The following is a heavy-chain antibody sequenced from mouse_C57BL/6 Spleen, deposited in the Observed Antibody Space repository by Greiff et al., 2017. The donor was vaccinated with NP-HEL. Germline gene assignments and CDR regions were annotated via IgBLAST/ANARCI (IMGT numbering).Heavy chain of an antibody. CDR3: VRQEGWDFDY. Sequence: EVQVVESGGGLVQPKGSLKLSCAASGFSFNTYAMNWVRQAPGKGLEWVARIRSKSNNYATYYADSVKDRFTISRDDSESMLYLQMNNLKTEDTAMYYCVRQEGWDFDYWGQGTTLTVSS. CDR1: GFSFNTYA. CDR2: IRSKSNNYAT. D-gene: IGHD3-3*01. V-gene: IGHV10-1*01. J-gene: IGHJ2*01.